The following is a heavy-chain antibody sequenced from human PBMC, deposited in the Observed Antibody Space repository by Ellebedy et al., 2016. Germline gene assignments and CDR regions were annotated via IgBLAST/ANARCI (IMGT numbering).Heavy chain of an antibody. CDR3: AKGSSGGRPYYFDY. D-gene: IGHD6-6*01. V-gene: IGHV3-23*01. CDR1: GFTFSSFT. Sequence: GESLKISXAASGFTFSSFTMNWVRQAPGKGLEWVSGIRGSGEIHYSDSVKGRFTISRDNSKNTLYLQMNSLRAEDTAVYYCAKGSSGGRPYYFDYWGQGTLVTVSS. J-gene: IGHJ4*02. CDR2: IRGSGEI.